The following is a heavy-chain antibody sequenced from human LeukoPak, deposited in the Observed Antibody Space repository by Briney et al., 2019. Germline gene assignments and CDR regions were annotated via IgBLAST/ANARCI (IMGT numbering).Heavy chain of an antibody. J-gene: IGHJ4*02. V-gene: IGHV1-2*02. D-gene: IGHD1-26*01. CDR1: GYTFTGYY. Sequence: VSVKVSCKASGYTFTGYYMHWVRQAPGQGLEWMGWINPNSGGTNYAQKFQGRVTMTRDTSISTAYMELSRLRSDDTAVYYCARVFRKRGSHPLYYFDYWGQGTLVTVSS. CDR2: INPNSGGT. CDR3: ARVFRKRGSHPLYYFDY.